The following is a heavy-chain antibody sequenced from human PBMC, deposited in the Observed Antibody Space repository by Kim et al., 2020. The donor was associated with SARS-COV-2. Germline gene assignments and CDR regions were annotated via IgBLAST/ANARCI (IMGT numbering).Heavy chain of an antibody. D-gene: IGHD3-22*01. V-gene: IGHV3-64*01. CDR3: ARDYDSSGYYGMDV. Sequence: YANSVRGRFTVSRDTSKNPRYLQMGSLRAEDMAVYYCARDYDSSGYYGMDVWGQGTTVTVSS. J-gene: IGHJ6*02.